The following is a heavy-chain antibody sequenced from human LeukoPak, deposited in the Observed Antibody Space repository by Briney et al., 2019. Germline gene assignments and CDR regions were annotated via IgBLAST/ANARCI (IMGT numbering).Heavy chain of an antibody. V-gene: IGHV3-21*01. J-gene: IGHJ4*02. D-gene: IGHD6-19*01. Sequence: GGSLRLSCEASGFTFSNAWMNWVRQAPGKGLEWVSSISSSSSYIYYADSVKGRFTISRDNAKNSLYLQMNSLRAEDTAVYYCATTGYSSGWYERYFDYWGQGTLVTVSS. CDR2: ISSSSSYI. CDR3: ATTGYSSGWYERYFDY. CDR1: GFTFSNAW.